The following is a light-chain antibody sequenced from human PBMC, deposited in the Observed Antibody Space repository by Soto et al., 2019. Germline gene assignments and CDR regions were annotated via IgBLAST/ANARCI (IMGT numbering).Light chain of an antibody. V-gene: IGKV3-20*01. CDR2: GTS. Sequence: EIVLTQSPGTLSLSPGERATLSCWASQSVSSSSFAWYQQKPGQAPRLLIYGTSSRATGIPDRFSGSGSGTDFTLTISRLEPEDFAVYYCQQYRSSPPYTFGQGTKLEIK. CDR3: QQYRSSPPYT. J-gene: IGKJ2*01. CDR1: QSVSSSS.